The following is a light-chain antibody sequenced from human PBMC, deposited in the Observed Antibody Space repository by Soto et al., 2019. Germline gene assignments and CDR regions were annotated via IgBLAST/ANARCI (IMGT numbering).Light chain of an antibody. Sequence: DIQMTQSPSSLSASVGDRVTITCRASQSISNYLNWYQQKPGKAPKLMLHTVSRLQSGVPSRFSGSGSGTNFSLTISRLQPEDFATYYCQQSYDTPRTFGQGTKVDIK. V-gene: IGKV1-39*01. J-gene: IGKJ1*01. CDR3: QQSYDTPRT. CDR2: TVS. CDR1: QSISNY.